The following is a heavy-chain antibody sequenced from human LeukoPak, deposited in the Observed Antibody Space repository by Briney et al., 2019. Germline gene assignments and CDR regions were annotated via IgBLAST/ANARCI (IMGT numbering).Heavy chain of an antibody. V-gene: IGHV4-39*01. CDR1: GGSIIINNYY. J-gene: IGHJ5*02. CDR3: ATQTRGGLDWFDP. CDR2: VYYSGST. D-gene: IGHD2-15*01. Sequence: SETLSLTCTVSGGSIIINNYYWAWIRQPPGKGLEWIGSVYYSGSTYYKPSLLSRVTISADTSRNQFSLKLRSVTAADTAVYYCATQTRGGLDWFDPWGQGTLVTVSS.